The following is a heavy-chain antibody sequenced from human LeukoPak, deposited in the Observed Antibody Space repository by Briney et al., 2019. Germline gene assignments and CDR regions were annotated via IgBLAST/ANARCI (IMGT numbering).Heavy chain of an antibody. J-gene: IGHJ6*02. Sequence: PGGSLRLSCAASGFTVSSNYMSWVRLAPGKGLEWVSVIYSGGSTYYADSVKGRFTISRDNSKNTLSLQMNSLRAEDTAVYYCARDARGPLYYYYGMDVWGQGTTVTVSS. CDR2: IYSGGST. CDR3: ARDARGPLYYYYGMDV. V-gene: IGHV3-53*01. CDR1: GFTVSSNY.